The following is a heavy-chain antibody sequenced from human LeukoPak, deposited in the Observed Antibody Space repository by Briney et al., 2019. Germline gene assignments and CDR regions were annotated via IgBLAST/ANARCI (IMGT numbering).Heavy chain of an antibody. CDR2: ISGSGSTT. CDR1: GCTFSGYA. D-gene: IGHD3-9*01. J-gene: IGHJ4*02. V-gene: IGHV3-23*01. Sequence: GGTLRLSCAASGCTFSGYAMSWVRQPPGKGLEWISSISGSGSTTHNAAPMKRRIIISRDYSKRSLHLQMDSLTADATDIYFCTKEVDVLNSNSSLFLDDWGQGILVTVSS. CDR3: TKEVDVLNSNSSLFLDD.